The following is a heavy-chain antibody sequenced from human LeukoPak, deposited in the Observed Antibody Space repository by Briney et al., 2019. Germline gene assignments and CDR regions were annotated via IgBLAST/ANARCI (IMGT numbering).Heavy chain of an antibody. J-gene: IGHJ4*02. CDR2: ISGDGSIT. CDR3: ARDLGSLGDY. CDR1: GFTISGYW. D-gene: IGHD7-27*01. Sequence: PGGSLRLSCAASGFTISGYWMHWVRQAPGKGLVWVSRISGDGSITAYADSVKGRFTISRDNAKNTLYLQMNSLRAEDTAVYYCARDLGSLGDYWGQGTLVTVSS. V-gene: IGHV3-74*01.